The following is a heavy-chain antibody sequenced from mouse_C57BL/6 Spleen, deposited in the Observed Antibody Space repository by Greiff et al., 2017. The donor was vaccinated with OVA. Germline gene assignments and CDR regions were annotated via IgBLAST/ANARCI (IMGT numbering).Heavy chain of an antibody. D-gene: IGHD2-5*01. CDR1: GYTFTSYW. CDR2: IYPGSGST. V-gene: IGHV1-55*01. Sequence: VQLQQPGAELVKPGASVKMSCKASGYTFTSYWITWVKQRPGQGLEWIGDIYPGSGSTNYNEKFKSNATLTVDTSSSTAYMQLSSLTSEDSAVYYCAGIYSNYDYYAMDYWGQGTSVTVSS. J-gene: IGHJ4*01. CDR3: AGIYSNYDYYAMDY.